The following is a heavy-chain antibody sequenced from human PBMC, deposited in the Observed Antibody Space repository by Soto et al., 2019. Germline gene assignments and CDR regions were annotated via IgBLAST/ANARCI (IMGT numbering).Heavy chain of an antibody. D-gene: IGHD3-10*01. CDR3: ARDKGTLFAY. CDR2: ISYDGSNK. Sequence: GGSLRLSCAASGFTFSSYAMHWVRQAPGKGLEGVAVISYDGSNKYYADSVKGRFTISRDNSKNTLYLQMNSLRAEDTAVYYCARDKGTLFAYWGQGTLVTVSS. J-gene: IGHJ4*02. V-gene: IGHV3-30-3*01. CDR1: GFTFSSYA.